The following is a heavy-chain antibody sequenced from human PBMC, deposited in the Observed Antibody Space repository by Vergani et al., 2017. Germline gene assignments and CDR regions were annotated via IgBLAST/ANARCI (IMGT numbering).Heavy chain of an antibody. CDR3: ARTYSGSHLGDAFDI. CDR1: GYSFPRFW. CDR2: IYPGDSDT. D-gene: IGHD1-26*01. Sequence: VHLVQSGAEVKKAGESLRISCKTSGYSFPRFWIGWVRQLPGKGLEWIGYIYPGDSDTRYSPSFQGQVTISADKSISTAYLQWSSLKASDTAMYYCARTYSGSHLGDAFDIWGQGTMVTVSS. J-gene: IGHJ3*02. V-gene: IGHV5-51*01.